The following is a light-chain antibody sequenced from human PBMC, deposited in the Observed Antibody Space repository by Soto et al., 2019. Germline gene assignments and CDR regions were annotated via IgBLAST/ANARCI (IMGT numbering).Light chain of an antibody. Sequence: EIVMTQSPATLSVSPGGRVTLSCRASQSVSSNLAWYQQKPGQAPRLLIYGASTRATGIPARFSGSGSGTEFTLTISSLQSEDFAVYYCQQYNNWLITFGQGTRLEIK. J-gene: IGKJ5*01. CDR2: GAS. CDR1: QSVSSN. CDR3: QQYNNWLIT. V-gene: IGKV3-15*01.